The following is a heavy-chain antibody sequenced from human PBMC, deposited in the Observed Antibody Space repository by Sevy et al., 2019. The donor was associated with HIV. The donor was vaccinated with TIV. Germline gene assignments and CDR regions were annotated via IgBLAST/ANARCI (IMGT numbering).Heavy chain of an antibody. D-gene: IGHD3-22*01. CDR2: INSDGSST. CDR1: GFTFSSYW. CDR3: AKSDDSSGNYYYYGMDV. Sequence: GGSLRLSCAASGFTFSSYWMHWVRQAPGKGLVWVSRINSDGSSTSYADSVKGRFTISRDNAKNTLYLQMNGRGAEDTAVYYCAKSDDSSGNYYYYGMDVWGQGTTVTVSS. J-gene: IGHJ6*02. V-gene: IGHV3-74*01.